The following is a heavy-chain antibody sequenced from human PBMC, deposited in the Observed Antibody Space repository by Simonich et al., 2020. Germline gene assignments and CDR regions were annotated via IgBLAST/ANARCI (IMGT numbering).Heavy chain of an antibody. CDR3: ARARGDSSSWYFDY. V-gene: IGHV3-21*01. D-gene: IGHD6-13*01. J-gene: IGHJ4*02. CDR1: GFTFSSYS. Sequence: EVQLVESGGGLVKPGGSLRLSCAASGFTFSSYSMNWVRQAPGKGLGWVSSISSSSSYIYYADSVKGRFTISRDNAKNSLYLQMNSLRAEDTAVYYCARARGDSSSWYFDYWGQGTLVTVSS. CDR2: ISSSSSYI.